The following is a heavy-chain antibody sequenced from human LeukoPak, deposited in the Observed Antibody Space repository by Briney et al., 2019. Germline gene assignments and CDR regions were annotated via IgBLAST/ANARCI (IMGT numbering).Heavy chain of an antibody. CDR2: ISYDGNNK. CDR1: GFSFSSYG. CDR3: AKERYSSSSAYIDY. Sequence: GGSLRLSCAASGFSFSSYGIHWVRQAPGKGLEWVAVISYDGNNKYYADSVKGRFTISRDNSKNTLYLQMNSLRTEDTSVHYCAKERYSSSSAYIDYWGQGTLVTVSS. D-gene: IGHD6-6*01. J-gene: IGHJ4*02. V-gene: IGHV3-30*18.